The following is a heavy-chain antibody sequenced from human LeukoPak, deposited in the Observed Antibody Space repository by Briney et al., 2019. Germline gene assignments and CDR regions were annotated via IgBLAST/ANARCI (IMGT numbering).Heavy chain of an antibody. Sequence: PSETLSLTCTVSGGSISSSSYYWGWIRQPPGKGLEWIGSIYYSGSTYYNPSLKSRVTISVDTSKNQFSLKLSSVTAADTAVYYCARVGRETGTTHFDHWGQGTLVTVSS. D-gene: IGHD1-1*01. CDR3: ARVGRETGTTHFDH. J-gene: IGHJ4*02. V-gene: IGHV4-39*01. CDR1: GGSISSSSYY. CDR2: IYYSGST.